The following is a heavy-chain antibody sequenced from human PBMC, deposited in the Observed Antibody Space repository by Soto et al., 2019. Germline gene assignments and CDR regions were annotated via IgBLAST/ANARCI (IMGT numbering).Heavy chain of an antibody. CDR2: IYYSGST. CDR3: ALRRITIFGVVIIPPASRGWFDP. Sequence: PSETLSLTCTVSGGSISSSSYYWGWIRQPPGKGLEWIGSIYYSGSTYYNPSLKSRVTISVDTSKNQFSLKLSSVTAADTAVYYCALRRITIFGVVIIPPASRGWFDPWGQGTLVTVSS. CDR1: GGSISSSSYY. V-gene: IGHV4-39*07. J-gene: IGHJ5*02. D-gene: IGHD3-3*01.